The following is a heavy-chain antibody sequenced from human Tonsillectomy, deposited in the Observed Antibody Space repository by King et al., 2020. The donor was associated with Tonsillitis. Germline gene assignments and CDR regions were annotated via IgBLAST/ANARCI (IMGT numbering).Heavy chain of an antibody. Sequence: VQLQQSGPGLVKPSQTLSLTCAISGDSVSSNSAIWNWIRQSPSRGPEWLGRTYYRAQWYYDYAVSVKSRMTFIPDTSKNQFSLQLNSVTPEDTAVYYCARRGNSIGWHFDFWGQGTLVTVSS. D-gene: IGHD6-19*01. CDR2: TYYRAQWYY. CDR1: GDSVSSNSAI. CDR3: ARRGNSIGWHFDF. V-gene: IGHV6-1*01. J-gene: IGHJ4*02.